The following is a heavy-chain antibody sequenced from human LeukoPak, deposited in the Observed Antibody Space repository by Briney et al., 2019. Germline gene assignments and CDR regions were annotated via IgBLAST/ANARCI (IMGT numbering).Heavy chain of an antibody. CDR2: ISSSSSYI. CDR3: AREEGLQPFDY. D-gene: IGHD4-11*01. V-gene: IGHV3-21*01. CDR1: GFTFSSYS. J-gene: IGHJ4*02. Sequence: GGSLRLSCAASGFTFSSYSMNWVRQAPGKGLEWVSSISSSSSYIYYADSVKGRFTISRDNGKNSLYLQMNSLRAEDTAVYYCAREEGLQPFDYWGQGTLVTVSS.